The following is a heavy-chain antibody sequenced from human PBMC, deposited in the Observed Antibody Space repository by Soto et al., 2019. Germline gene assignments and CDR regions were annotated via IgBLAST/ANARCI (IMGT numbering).Heavy chain of an antibody. CDR1: GGTFSSYA. CDR2: IIPIFGTA. V-gene: IGHV1-69*13. Sequence: SVKVSCKASGGTFSSYAISWVRQAPGQGLEWMGGIIPIFGTANYAQKFQGRVTITADESTSTAYMELSSLRSGDTAVYYCARELAGTTNYYYYYGMDVWCQGTTVTVSS. D-gene: IGHD1-7*01. CDR3: ARELAGTTNYYYYYGMDV. J-gene: IGHJ6*02.